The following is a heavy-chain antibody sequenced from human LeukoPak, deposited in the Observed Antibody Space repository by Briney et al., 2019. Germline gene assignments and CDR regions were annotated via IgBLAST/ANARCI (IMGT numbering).Heavy chain of an antibody. CDR2: IYSGGNT. CDR1: GFTVSSTY. J-gene: IGHJ4*02. V-gene: IGHV3-53*01. D-gene: IGHD5-18*01. Sequence: SGGSLRLSCAASGFTVSSTYMNWVRQAPGKGLEWVSVIYSGGNTNYADSVKGRFTISRDNSKSTLYLQMNSLRAEGTAVYYCARGGYSFGFDYWGQGTLVTVSS. CDR3: ARGGYSFGFDY.